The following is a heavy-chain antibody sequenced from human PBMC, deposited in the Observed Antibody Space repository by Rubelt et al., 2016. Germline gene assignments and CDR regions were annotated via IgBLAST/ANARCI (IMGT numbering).Heavy chain of an antibody. CDR2: ISAYNGNT. V-gene: IGHV1-18*01. D-gene: IGHD5-24*01. CDR3: ARERDDYGDY. Sequence: QVQLVQSGAEMRKPGASVKVSCQTSGYSFITYAVNWVRQAPGQGLEWMGWISAYNGNTNHAQKLQGRVTMTTDTSTSTAYMELRSLRSDDTAVYYCARERDDYGDYWGQGTLVTVSS. CDR1: GYSFITYA. J-gene: IGHJ4*02.